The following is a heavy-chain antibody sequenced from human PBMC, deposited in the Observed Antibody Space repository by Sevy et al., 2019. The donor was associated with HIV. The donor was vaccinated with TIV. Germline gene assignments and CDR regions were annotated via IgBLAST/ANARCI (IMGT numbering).Heavy chain of an antibody. CDR2: ISGSGGST. D-gene: IGHD3-16*01. J-gene: IGHJ5*02. CDR3: AKGRPESGAFGRGRFDP. CDR1: GFTFSSYA. Sequence: GGSLRLSCAASGFTFSSYAMSWVRQAPGKGLEWVSAISGSGGSTYYADSVKGRFTISRDNSKNTLYLQMNSLRAEDTAVYYCAKGRPESGAFGRGRFDPWGQGTLVTVSS. V-gene: IGHV3-23*01.